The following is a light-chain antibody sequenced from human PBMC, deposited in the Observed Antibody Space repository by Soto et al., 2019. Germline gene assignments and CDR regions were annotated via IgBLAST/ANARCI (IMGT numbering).Light chain of an antibody. CDR2: DAS. Sequence: DIQMTQSPSTLSASVRDRVTITCRASQSISNWLAWYQQKPGKAPKLLIYDASSLESGVPSRFSGSGSGTDFTLTISSLQPDDVATYYCHQYNTDPYTFGQGTKLEIK. CDR1: QSISNW. J-gene: IGKJ2*01. V-gene: IGKV1-5*01. CDR3: HQYNTDPYT.